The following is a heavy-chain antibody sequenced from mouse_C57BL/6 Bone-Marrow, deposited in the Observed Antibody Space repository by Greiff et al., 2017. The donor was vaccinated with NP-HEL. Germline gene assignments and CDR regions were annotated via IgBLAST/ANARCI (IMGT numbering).Heavy chain of an antibody. J-gene: IGHJ3*01. CDR3: ARGGFAY. V-gene: IGHV3-6*01. CDR1: GYSITSGYY. Sequence: EVQLQESGPGLVKPSQSLSLTCSVTGYSITSGYYWNWIRRFPGNKLEWMGYISYDGSNNYNPSLKNRISITRDTSKNQFFLKLNSVTTEDTATYYCARGGFAYWGQGTLVTVSA. CDR2: ISYDGSN.